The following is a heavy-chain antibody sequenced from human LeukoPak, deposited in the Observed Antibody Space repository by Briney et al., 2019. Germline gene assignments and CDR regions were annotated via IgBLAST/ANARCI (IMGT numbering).Heavy chain of an antibody. Sequence: SETLSLTCTVSGGSISSSSYYWGWIRQPPGKELEWIGSIYYSGSTYYNPSLKSRVTISVDTSKNQFSLKLSSVTAADTAVYYCAREGDGYNLNYFDYWGQGTLVTVSS. V-gene: IGHV4-39*07. J-gene: IGHJ4*02. CDR3: AREGDGYNLNYFDY. D-gene: IGHD5-24*01. CDR1: GGSISSSSYY. CDR2: IYYSGST.